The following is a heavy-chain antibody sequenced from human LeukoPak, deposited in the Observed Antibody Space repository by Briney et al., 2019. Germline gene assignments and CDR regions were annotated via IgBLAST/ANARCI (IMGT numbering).Heavy chain of an antibody. J-gene: IGHJ6*02. CDR2: IYYSGST. D-gene: IGHD5-18*01. V-gene: IGHV4-39*01. CDR1: GGSISSSSYY. Sequence: SETLSLTCTVSGGSISSSSYYWGWIRQPPGKGLEWIGSIYYSGSTYYNPSLKSRVTISVDTSKNQFSLKLSSVTAADMAVYYCARRRGYSYGYRDYYYGMDVWGQGTTVTVSS. CDR3: ARRRGYSYGYRDYYYGMDV.